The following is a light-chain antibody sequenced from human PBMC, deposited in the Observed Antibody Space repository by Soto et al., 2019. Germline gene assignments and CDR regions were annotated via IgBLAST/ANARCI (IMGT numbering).Light chain of an antibody. CDR3: SSHGGNSPYV. Sequence: QSALTQPPSASGSPGQSVAISCTGTTSDIGGYNYVSWYQQHPGKAPKLMIYEVNKRPSGVPDRFSGSKSGNTASLTVSGLQGEDGGDLYLSSHGGNSPYVFGTGTKLTVL. CDR1: TSDIGGYNY. J-gene: IGLJ1*01. CDR2: EVN. V-gene: IGLV2-8*01.